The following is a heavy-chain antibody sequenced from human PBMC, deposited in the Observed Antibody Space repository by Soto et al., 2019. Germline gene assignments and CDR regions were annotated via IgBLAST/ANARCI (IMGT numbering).Heavy chain of an antibody. J-gene: IGHJ6*02. D-gene: IGHD5-12*01. CDR3: ARGGDVNYYHGMDV. CDR1: GYTFTSYG. Sequence: QVQLVQSGGEVKKPGASVKLSCTASGYTFTSYGISWVRQAPGQGLEWMGWISAYNGKTNYAQNVQGRVTMTTDTSTRTAYMDPRSLRSDATAVYYCARGGDVNYYHGMDVWGQGTTVTVSS. CDR2: ISAYNGKT. V-gene: IGHV1-18*01.